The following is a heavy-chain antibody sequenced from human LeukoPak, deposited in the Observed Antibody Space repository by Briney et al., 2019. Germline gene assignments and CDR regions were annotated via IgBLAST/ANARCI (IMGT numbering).Heavy chain of an antibody. Sequence: ASVKVSCKASGYTFTGYYMHWVRQAPGQGLEWMGLINPGGGNTNYAQNFQGRVTITRNTSISTAYMELSSLRSEDTAVYYCARGRGTAMVIDYWGQGTLVTVSS. J-gene: IGHJ4*02. D-gene: IGHD5-18*01. CDR2: INPGGGNT. CDR3: ARGRGTAMVIDY. V-gene: IGHV1-46*01. CDR1: GYTFTGYY.